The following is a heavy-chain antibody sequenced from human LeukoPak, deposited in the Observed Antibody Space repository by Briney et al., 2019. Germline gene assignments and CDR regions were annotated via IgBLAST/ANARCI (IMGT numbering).Heavy chain of an antibody. CDR2: MSYDGSKK. Sequence: GGNLRLSCAASGFTFNSYGMHWVGQAPRKGLEGVAGMSYDGSKKYYADAVKGVFTISRDNSKTTLYLQMNSLRGEDTAVYSCAKDKKFEAILEIVGATLDYWGQGIQVTVSS. V-gene: IGHV3-30*18. CDR3: AKDKKFEAILEIVGATLDY. D-gene: IGHD1-26*01. CDR1: GFTFNSYG. J-gene: IGHJ4*02.